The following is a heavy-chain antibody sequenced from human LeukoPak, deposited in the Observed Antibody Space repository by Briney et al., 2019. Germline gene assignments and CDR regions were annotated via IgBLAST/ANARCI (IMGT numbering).Heavy chain of an antibody. V-gene: IGHV4-59*08. CDR3: ARRGYYDSSGYYYPIDAFDI. CDR2: IYYSGST. J-gene: IGHJ3*02. CDR1: GGSISSYY. D-gene: IGHD3-22*01. Sequence: SETLSLTCTVSGGSISSYYWSWLRQPPGKGLEWIGYIYYSGSTNYNPSLKSRVTISVDTSKNQFSLKLSSVTAADTAVYYCARRGYYDSSGYYYPIDAFDIWGQGTMVTVSS.